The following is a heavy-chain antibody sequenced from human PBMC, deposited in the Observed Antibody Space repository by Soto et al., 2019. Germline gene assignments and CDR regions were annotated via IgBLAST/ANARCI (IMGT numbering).Heavy chain of an antibody. CDR1: GFICSSYD. D-gene: IGHD2-8*02. V-gene: IGHV3-23*01. CDR3: AKATATGGGAFDI. Sequence: GGSLRLSCVASGFICSSYDMSWVRQAPGKGLEWVSTILVGGSTHYEDSVKGRFTISRDRSKNTLYLQMNSLTAGDTAMYYCAKATATGGGAFDICGQGTIVTVSS. J-gene: IGHJ3*02. CDR2: ILVGGST.